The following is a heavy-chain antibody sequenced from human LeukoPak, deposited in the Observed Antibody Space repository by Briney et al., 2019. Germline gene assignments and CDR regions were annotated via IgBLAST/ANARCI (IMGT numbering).Heavy chain of an antibody. Sequence: SVTVSCKASGGTFSSYAISWVRQAPGQGLEWMGGIIPIFGTANYAQKFQGRVTITADESTSTAYMELSSLRSEDTAVYYCASANSSSSYFDYWGQGTLVTVSS. CDR1: GGTFSSYA. CDR2: IIPIFGTA. V-gene: IGHV1-69*13. CDR3: ASANSSSSYFDY. J-gene: IGHJ4*02. D-gene: IGHD6-6*01.